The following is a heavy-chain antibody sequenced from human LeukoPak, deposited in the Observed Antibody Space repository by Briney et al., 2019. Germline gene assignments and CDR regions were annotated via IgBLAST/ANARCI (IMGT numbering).Heavy chain of an antibody. V-gene: IGHV4-61*01. CDR2: IYYSGST. Sequence: SETLSLTCTVSGGSVSSGTYYWSWIRQPPGKGLEWIGCIYYSGSTNYNPSLKSRVTISIDTSKNQFSLKLSSVTAADTAVYYCARDRVRGNANPYFDYWGQGTLVTVSS. CDR3: ARDRVRGNANPYFDY. D-gene: IGHD1-1*01. CDR1: GGSVSSGTYY. J-gene: IGHJ4*02.